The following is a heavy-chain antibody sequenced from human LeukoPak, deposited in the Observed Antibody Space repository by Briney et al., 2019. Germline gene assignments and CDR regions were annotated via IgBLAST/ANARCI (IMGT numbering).Heavy chain of an antibody. CDR2: IYTTGSTSGST. J-gene: IGHJ5*02. CDR3: ARAVAGTVGWFDP. CDR1: GDSISSGSYY. D-gene: IGHD6-19*01. V-gene: IGHV4-61*02. Sequence: SETLSLTCTVSGDSISSGSYYWSWIRQPAGKGLEWIGRIYTTGSTSGSTNYNPSLKSRVTISYTSKNQFSLKLNSVTAADTAVYYCARAVAGTVGWFDPWGQGTLVTVSS.